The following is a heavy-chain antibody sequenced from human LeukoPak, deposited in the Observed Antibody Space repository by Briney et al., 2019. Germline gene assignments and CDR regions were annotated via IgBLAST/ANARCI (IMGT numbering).Heavy chain of an antibody. D-gene: IGHD6-19*01. CDR1: GFTFSTYE. CDR2: ISSSGSNK. J-gene: IGHJ3*02. Sequence: HPGGSLRLSCAASGFTFSTYEMNWVRQAPGKGLEWISFISSSGSNKYYADSLKGRFTISRDNAKNSLYLQMNSLRAEDTAVYYCASPWRSSGWYAFDIWGQGTMVTVSS. CDR3: ASPWRSSGWYAFDI. V-gene: IGHV3-48*03.